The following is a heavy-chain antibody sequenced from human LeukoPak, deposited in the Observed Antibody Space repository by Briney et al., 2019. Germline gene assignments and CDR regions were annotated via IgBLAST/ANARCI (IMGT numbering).Heavy chain of an antibody. D-gene: IGHD6-19*01. CDR3: ARVRYSSDWSRAYFDY. V-gene: IGHV4-38-2*02. Sequence: SETLSLTCTVSGYSISSGYYWGWIRQPPGKGLEWIGSIYHSGSTYYNPSLKSRVTISVDTSKNQFSLKLSSVTAADTAVYYCARVRYSSDWSRAYFDYWGQGTLVTVSS. CDR2: IYHSGST. J-gene: IGHJ4*02. CDR1: GYSISSGYY.